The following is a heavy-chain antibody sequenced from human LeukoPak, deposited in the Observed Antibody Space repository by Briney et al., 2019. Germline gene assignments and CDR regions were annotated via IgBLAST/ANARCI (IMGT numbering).Heavy chain of an antibody. CDR1: GFTFSTYA. J-gene: IGHJ4*02. V-gene: IGHV3-23*01. D-gene: IGHD2-2*01. CDR2: FSGSGGRT. Sequence: GGSLRLSCAASGFTFSTYAMSWVRQAPGTGLERVSTFSGSGGRTLYADPVKGRFVISRDNSKNTLYLQMNSLRAEDTAVYYCAKVTSSYNYFDYWGQGAPVTVSS. CDR3: AKVTSSYNYFDY.